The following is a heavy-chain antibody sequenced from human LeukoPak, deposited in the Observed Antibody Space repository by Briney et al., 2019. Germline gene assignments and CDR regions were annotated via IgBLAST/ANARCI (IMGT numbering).Heavy chain of an antibody. V-gene: IGHV3-7*01. CDR3: TRKGSQWDFLVDY. D-gene: IGHD2/OR15-2a*01. CDR1: GFTFSRYW. CDR2: IKQDGSEK. Sequence: PGGSLRLSCAASGFTFSRYWMSWVRQAPGKGLEWVANIKQDGSEKYYVDSVKGRFTISRDNSENSLYLQMDSLTAEDTAVYYCTRKGSQWDFLVDYWGQGTRVAVSP. J-gene: IGHJ4*02.